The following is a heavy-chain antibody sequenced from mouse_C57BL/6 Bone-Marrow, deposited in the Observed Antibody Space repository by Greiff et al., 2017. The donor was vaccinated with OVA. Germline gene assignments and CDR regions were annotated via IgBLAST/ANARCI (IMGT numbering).Heavy chain of an antibody. V-gene: IGHV1-5*01. CDR2: IYPGNSDT. CDR3: TRRWDYGSSYGWYFDV. J-gene: IGHJ1*03. CDR1: GYTFTSYW. Sequence: EVQLQQSGTVLARPGASVKMSCKTSGYTFTSYWMHWVKQRPGQGLEWIGAIYPGNSDTSYNQKFKGKAKLTAVTSASTAYMELSSLTNEDSAVYYCTRRWDYGSSYGWYFDVWGTGTTVTVSS. D-gene: IGHD1-1*01.